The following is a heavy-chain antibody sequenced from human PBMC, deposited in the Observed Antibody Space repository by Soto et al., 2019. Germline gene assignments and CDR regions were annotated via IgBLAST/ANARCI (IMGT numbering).Heavy chain of an antibody. J-gene: IGHJ4*02. V-gene: IGHV3-74*01. CDR1: GFNFSSYW. D-gene: IGHD3-22*01. CDR2: INSDGSST. Sequence: EVQLVESGGGLVQPGGSLRLSCAASGFNFSSYWMHWVRQAPGKGLVWVSRINSDGSSTSYADSVKGRFTISRDNAKNTLYLQMNSLRAEDTAVYYCAIRASYYDTIGYFDYWGQGTLVTVSS. CDR3: AIRASYYDTIGYFDY.